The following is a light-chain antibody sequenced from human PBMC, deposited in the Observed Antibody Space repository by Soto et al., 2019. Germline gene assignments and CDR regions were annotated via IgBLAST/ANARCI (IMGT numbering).Light chain of an antibody. J-gene: IGKJ4*01. V-gene: IGKV4-1*01. Sequence: DIVMTQSPDSLAVSLGERATINCKSSQSLLYNSDKKNYLAWYRQKPGQPPKLLIYWASTRDSGVPDRFSGSGSGTDFTLTISSLQAEDVAVYYCQQYYSTPLTFGGGTKVEIK. CDR3: QQYYSTPLT. CDR2: WAS. CDR1: QSLLYNSDKKNY.